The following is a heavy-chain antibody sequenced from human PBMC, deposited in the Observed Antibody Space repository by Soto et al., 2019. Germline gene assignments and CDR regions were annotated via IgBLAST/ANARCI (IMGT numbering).Heavy chain of an antibody. CDR1: GFSISSNDYY. J-gene: IGHJ6*02. CDR2: MYSSGTT. Sequence: QLQLQESGPGLVKPSETLSLSCTVSGFSISSNDYYWGWIRQPPGKGLEWIGSMYSSGTTFYNPSLKSRVTISVDTSKKKLSLKLNSVTAADTAVYYCARRPRWPDYSDLDVWGQGTTVTVSS. D-gene: IGHD3-3*01. V-gene: IGHV4-39*01. CDR3: ARRPRWPDYSDLDV.